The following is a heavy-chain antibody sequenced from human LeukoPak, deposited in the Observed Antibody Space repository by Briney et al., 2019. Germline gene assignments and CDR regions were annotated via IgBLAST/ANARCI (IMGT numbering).Heavy chain of an antibody. Sequence: ASVRVCCKAAVYTFTGYYMHSVRQAPGRGLEWMGWINPNSGGTNYAQKFQGRVTMTRDTSISTAYMELSRLRSDDTAVYYCAPIASLDDYWGQGTLVTVSS. J-gene: IGHJ4*02. CDR3: APIASLDDY. CDR1: VYTFTGYY. V-gene: IGHV1-2*02. CDR2: INPNSGGT. D-gene: IGHD6-13*01.